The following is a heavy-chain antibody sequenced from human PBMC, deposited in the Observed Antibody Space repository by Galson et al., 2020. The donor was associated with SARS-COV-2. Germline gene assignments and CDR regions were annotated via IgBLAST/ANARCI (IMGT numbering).Heavy chain of an antibody. V-gene: IGHV1-24*01. CDR1: GYTLTELS. CDR2: FDPEDGET. Sequence: ASVKVSCKVSGYTLTELSMHWVRQAPGKGLEWMGGFDPEDGETIYAQKFQGRVTMTEDTSTDTAYMELSSLRSEDTAVYYCATASIRFLEWLFIDYWGQGTLVTVSS. CDR3: ATASIRFLEWLFIDY. D-gene: IGHD3-3*01. J-gene: IGHJ4*02.